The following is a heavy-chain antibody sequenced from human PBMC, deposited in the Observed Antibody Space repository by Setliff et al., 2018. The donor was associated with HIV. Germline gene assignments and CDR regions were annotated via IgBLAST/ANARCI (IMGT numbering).Heavy chain of an antibody. CDR2: IIPIFGTA. V-gene: IGHV1-69*13. CDR1: GPIIDRYA. J-gene: IGHJ3*02. D-gene: IGHD6-6*01. Sequence: GASVKVSCKASGPIIDRYAISWVRQAPGQGLEWMGGIIPIFGTANYAEKFQGRVTFTADESTSTAYMEMSSLMSEDTAVYYCARVPEIPLSGLYISWGAFDIWGQGTKVTVSS. CDR3: ARVPEIPLSGLYISWGAFDI.